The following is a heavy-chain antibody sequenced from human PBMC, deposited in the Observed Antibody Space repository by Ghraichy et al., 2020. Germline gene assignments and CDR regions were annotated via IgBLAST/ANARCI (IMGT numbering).Heavy chain of an antibody. Sequence: TLSLTCTLFGASFDTYYWSWIRQSPGKGLEWIGYISYSGTPNYNPSLRSRLTISVDTSKSQFSLRLSSVTAPDTAIYYCARQNHDRGVTVAGIDYWGPGTLVTVSS. CDR2: ISYSGTP. D-gene: IGHD6-19*01. CDR1: GASFDTYY. V-gene: IGHV4-59*08. CDR3: ARQNHDRGVTVAGIDY. J-gene: IGHJ4*02.